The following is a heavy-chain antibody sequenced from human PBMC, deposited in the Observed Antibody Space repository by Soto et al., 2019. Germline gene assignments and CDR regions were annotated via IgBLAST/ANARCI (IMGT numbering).Heavy chain of an antibody. Sequence: GRSVRLSYAGCGFTVGTTGMSCVRQAPGEGLEWVSTIDGSGGITYYADSVKGRFTISRDNSRNTVYLQMNSLRGDDTALYYCVKNSGWFNTWGQGALVTVSS. J-gene: IGHJ5*02. CDR2: IDGSGGIT. CDR1: GFTVGTTG. V-gene: IGHV3-23*01. D-gene: IGHD3-10*01. CDR3: VKNSGWFNT.